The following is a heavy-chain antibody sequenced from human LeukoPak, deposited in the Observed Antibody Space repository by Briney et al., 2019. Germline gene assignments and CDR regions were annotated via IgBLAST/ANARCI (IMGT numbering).Heavy chain of an antibody. Sequence: PGGSLRLSCVVSDFTFAVSWVRQAPGKGLEGISTINGRGDDSFHADSVKGRFTISRDTTKNTLYLRMSSLRAADTAMYFCVRMRRPERRHCFDYWSQGALLIVSS. D-gene: IGHD2-2*01. CDR3: VRMRRPERRHCFDY. CDR2: INGRGDDS. CDR1: DFTFA. J-gene: IGHJ4*02. V-gene: IGHV3-23*01.